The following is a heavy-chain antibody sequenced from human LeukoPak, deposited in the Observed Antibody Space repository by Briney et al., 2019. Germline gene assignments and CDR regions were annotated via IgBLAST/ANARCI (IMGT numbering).Heavy chain of an antibody. J-gene: IGHJ4*02. CDR3: ARDLYSGYDYVGDFDY. D-gene: IGHD5-12*01. Sequence: ASVKVSCKASGYTFTSYGISWVRQAPGQGLEWMGWISAYNGNTNYAQKLQGRVTMITDTSTSTAYMELRGLRSDDTAVYYCARDLYSGYDYVGDFDYWGQGTLVTVSS. CDR2: ISAYNGNT. CDR1: GYTFTSYG. V-gene: IGHV1-18*01.